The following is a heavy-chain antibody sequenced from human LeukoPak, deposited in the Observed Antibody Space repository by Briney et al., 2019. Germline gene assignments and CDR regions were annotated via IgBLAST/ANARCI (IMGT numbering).Heavy chain of an antibody. CDR3: AKKGIAVARGLDY. CDR2: IKHDGSEK. Sequence: GGSLRLSCAASGFIFTSNRMNWVRQAPGKGLEWVANIKHDGSEKYYVDSVKGRFTISRDNSKNTLYLQMNSLRAEDTAVYYCAKKGIAVARGLDYWGQGTLVTVSS. V-gene: IGHV3-7*03. D-gene: IGHD6-19*01. J-gene: IGHJ4*02. CDR1: GFIFTSNR.